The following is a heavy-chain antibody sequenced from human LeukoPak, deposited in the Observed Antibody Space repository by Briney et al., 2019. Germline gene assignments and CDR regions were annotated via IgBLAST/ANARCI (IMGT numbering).Heavy chain of an antibody. V-gene: IGHV5-51*01. J-gene: IGHJ2*01. CDR2: IYPGDSDT. CDR3: ARRVVNNRNWYFDL. Sequence: GESLKISCKGSGYSFTRKWIGWVRQMPGKGLEWMAIIYPGDSDTTYSPSFQGQVTISADKSINTAYLQWSSLKASDTAMYYCARRVVNNRNWYFDLWGRVTLVTVSS. D-gene: IGHD4-23*01. CDR1: GYSFTRKW.